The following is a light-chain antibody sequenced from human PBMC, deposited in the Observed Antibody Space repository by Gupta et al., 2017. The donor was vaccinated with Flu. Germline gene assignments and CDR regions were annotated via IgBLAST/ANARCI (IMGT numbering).Light chain of an antibody. CDR3: QQYNSYST. V-gene: IGKV1-5*03. CDR1: QSISTW. CDR2: KAS. J-gene: IGKJ3*01. Sequence: DIQMTQSPSTLSASVGDGVTITCRASQSISTWLAWYQQKPGKAPKLLIYKASTLESGVPSRFSGSGSGTEFTLTINSLQPDDFATYYCQQYNSYSTFGPGTKVDVK.